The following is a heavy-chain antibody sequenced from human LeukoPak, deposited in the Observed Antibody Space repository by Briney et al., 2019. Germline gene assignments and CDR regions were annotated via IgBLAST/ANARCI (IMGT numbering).Heavy chain of an antibody. CDR1: GGSFSGYY. Sequence: SETLSLTCAVYGGSFSGYYWSWIRQPPGKGLEWIGYIYDSGNTNYNPSLKSRVTISIDTSKNQFSLRLTSVTAADTATYYCARETSLTGYASGLGFNYWGQGILVTVSS. CDR2: IYDSGNT. CDR3: ARETSLTGYASGLGFNY. D-gene: IGHD6-19*01. V-gene: IGHV4-34*01. J-gene: IGHJ4*02.